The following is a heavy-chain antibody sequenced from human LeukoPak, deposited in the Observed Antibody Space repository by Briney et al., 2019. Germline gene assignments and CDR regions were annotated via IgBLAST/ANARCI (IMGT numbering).Heavy chain of an antibody. D-gene: IGHD3-22*01. V-gene: IGHV3-21*01. Sequence: PGGSLSLSCAASGFTFSRYSMNWVRQAPGKGLEWVSSISGTGSYKYYADSVKGRFTISRDNAKNSLYLQMNSLRAEDTAVYYCARDFYDTSGYYYDYWGQGTLVTVSS. CDR1: GFTFSRYS. J-gene: IGHJ4*02. CDR2: ISGTGSYK. CDR3: ARDFYDTSGYYYDY.